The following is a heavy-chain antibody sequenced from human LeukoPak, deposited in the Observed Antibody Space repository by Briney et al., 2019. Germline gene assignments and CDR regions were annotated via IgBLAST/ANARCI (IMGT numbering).Heavy chain of an antibody. J-gene: IGHJ5*02. CDR3: ARHTTLDP. V-gene: IGHV3-7*01. CDR2: IKQDGNEK. D-gene: IGHD1-14*01. CDR1: GFTFSDYW. Sequence: GGSLRLSCVVSGFTFSDYWMSWVRQAPGKGLEWMANIKQDGNEKHYVDSVKGRFTISRDNAKNSLYLQMNSLRAEDTAVYYCARHTTLDPWGQGALVTVSS.